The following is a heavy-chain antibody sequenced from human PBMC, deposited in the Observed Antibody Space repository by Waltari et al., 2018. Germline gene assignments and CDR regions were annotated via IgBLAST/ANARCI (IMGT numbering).Heavy chain of an antibody. CDR2: IYYSGST. J-gene: IGHJ3*02. Sequence: QVQLQESGPGLVKPSETLSLTCTVSGGSISSSYWSWFRQPPGKGLEWIGYIYYSGSTNYNPSLKSRVTISVDTSKNQFSLKLSSVTAADTAVYYCARGLGYALDAFDIWGQGTMVTVSS. V-gene: IGHV4-59*01. CDR1: GGSISSSY. CDR3: ARGLGYALDAFDI. D-gene: IGHD7-27*01.